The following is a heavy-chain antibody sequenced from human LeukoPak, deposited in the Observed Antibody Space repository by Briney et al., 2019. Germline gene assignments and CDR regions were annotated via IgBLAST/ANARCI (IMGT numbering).Heavy chain of an antibody. CDR2: IWYDGSNK. J-gene: IGHJ4*02. V-gene: IGHV3-33*01. D-gene: IGHD4-23*01. CDR3: ARDYGGNLDY. CDR1: GFTFSSYG. Sequence: PGGSLRLSCAASGFTFSSYGMHWVRQAPGKGLEWVAVIWYDGSNKYYADSVKGRFTISRDNSKNTVYLQMNNLRAEDTAVYNCARDYGGNLDYWGQGTLVTVSS.